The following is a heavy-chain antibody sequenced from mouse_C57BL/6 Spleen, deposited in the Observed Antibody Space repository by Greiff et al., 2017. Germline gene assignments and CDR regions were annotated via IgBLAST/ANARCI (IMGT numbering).Heavy chain of an antibody. J-gene: IGHJ1*03. Sequence: VQLQQSGPELVKPGASVKISCKASGYTFTDYYMNWVKQSHGKSLEWIGDINPNNGGTSYNQKFKGKATLTVDKSSSTAYMELRSLTSEDSAVYYCARRADGYYWYFDVWGTGTTVTVSS. CDR1: GYTFTDYY. D-gene: IGHD2-3*01. CDR3: ARRADGYYWYFDV. V-gene: IGHV1-26*01. CDR2: INPNNGGT.